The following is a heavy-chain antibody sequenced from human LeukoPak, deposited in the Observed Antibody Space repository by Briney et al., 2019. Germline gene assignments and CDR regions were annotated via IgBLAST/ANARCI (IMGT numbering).Heavy chain of an antibody. J-gene: IGHJ4*02. CDR1: GGSISSYS. CDR2: IHASGTT. V-gene: IGHV4-4*07. D-gene: IGHD3-10*01. Sequence: PSETLSLTCNVSGGSISSYSWTWIRQPAGKGLEWIGRIHASGTTNYNSSLKSRVSMSVDTSKNQFSLKLTSVTAADTALYFCARDGADVYGRAFDYWGQGTLVSVSS. CDR3: ARDGADVYGRAFDY.